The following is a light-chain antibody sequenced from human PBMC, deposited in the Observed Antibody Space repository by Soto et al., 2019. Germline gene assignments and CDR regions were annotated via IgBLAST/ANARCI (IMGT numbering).Light chain of an antibody. V-gene: IGKV3-20*01. CDR2: GAS. CDR1: QSVSSNF. CDR3: QHYGSRRYT. Sequence: EIVLTQSPGTLSLSPGERATLSCRASQSVSSNFLAWYQQKPGQPPRLLMYGASSRATSIPDRFSGSGYGTDFTLTISRLETEDFAVYYCQHYGSRRYTFGQGPKLEIK. J-gene: IGKJ2*01.